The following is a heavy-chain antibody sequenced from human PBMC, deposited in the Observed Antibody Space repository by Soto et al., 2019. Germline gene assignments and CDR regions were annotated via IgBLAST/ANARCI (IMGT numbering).Heavy chain of an antibody. Sequence: GESLKISCSASGYSFTNYYLAWVRQMPGKGLEWMGIIYPVDFDTRYSPSFQGQVTISVDRSIRTAYLQWDSLKASDTAMYYCASSVLVQSTMNYFDFWGQGTLVTVSS. CDR1: GYSFTNYY. CDR3: ASSVLVQSTMNYFDF. J-gene: IGHJ4*02. V-gene: IGHV5-51*01. D-gene: IGHD1-26*01. CDR2: IYPVDFDT.